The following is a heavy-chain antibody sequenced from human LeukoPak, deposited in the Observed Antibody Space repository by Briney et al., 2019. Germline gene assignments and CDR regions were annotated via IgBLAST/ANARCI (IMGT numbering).Heavy chain of an antibody. J-gene: IGHJ1*01. D-gene: IGHD1-26*01. CDR1: GFTFSSYA. CDR2: VSSSGSTI. V-gene: IGHV3-48*04. CDR3: ARASGSRAEYFHH. Sequence: GGSLRLSCAASGFTFSSYAMSWVRQAPGKGLEWVSYVSSSGSTIYYADSVKGRFTISRDNAKNSLYLQMNSLRAEDTAVYYCARASGSRAEYFHHWGQGTLVTVSS.